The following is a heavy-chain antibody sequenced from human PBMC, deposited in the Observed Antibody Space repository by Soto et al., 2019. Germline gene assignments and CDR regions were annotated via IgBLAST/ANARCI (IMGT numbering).Heavy chain of an antibody. V-gene: IGHV3-64D*06. CDR1: GFTFNTFA. Sequence: VQLVESGGTLVQPGGSLRLSCSASGFTFNTFAMHWVRQTPGKGLEFVSAISSNGGNTYYADSVKGRFAISRDNSKNRLYLQMYSLRPEDTALYYCVKEGYMRSDWYGQFDCWGQGTLVTVSS. CDR2: ISSNGGNT. D-gene: IGHD6-19*01. CDR3: VKEGYMRSDWYGQFDC. J-gene: IGHJ4*02.